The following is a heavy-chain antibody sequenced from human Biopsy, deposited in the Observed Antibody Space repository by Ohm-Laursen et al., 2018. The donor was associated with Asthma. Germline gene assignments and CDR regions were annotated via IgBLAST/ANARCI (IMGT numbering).Heavy chain of an antibody. J-gene: IGHJ5*02. D-gene: IGHD1-20*01. Sequence: DTLSLTCTVYGGYLTGHYWNWIRQPPGKGLEWIGEIDQSGYTNYNPSLKSRVTISADTSKNQFHLNLSSVTAADTAVYFCARAAITGIRGWFDPWGQGTQVTVSP. CDR1: GGYLTGHY. V-gene: IGHV4-34*01. CDR2: IDQSGYT. CDR3: ARAAITGIRGWFDP.